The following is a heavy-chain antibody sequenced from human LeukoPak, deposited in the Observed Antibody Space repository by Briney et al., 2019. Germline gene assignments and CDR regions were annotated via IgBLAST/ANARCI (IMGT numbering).Heavy chain of an antibody. J-gene: IGHJ3*02. CDR3: ARVFGSGLRGAFDI. Sequence: ASVKVSCKASGYTFTDYYLHLVRQAPGQGLEWMGWINPRSGGTNYAQKFQGRVTMTRDTPIRTGYMELSRLRSDDTAVYYCARVFGSGLRGAFDIWGLGTMVTVSS. CDR1: GYTFTDYY. CDR2: INPRSGGT. V-gene: IGHV1-2*02. D-gene: IGHD3-10*01.